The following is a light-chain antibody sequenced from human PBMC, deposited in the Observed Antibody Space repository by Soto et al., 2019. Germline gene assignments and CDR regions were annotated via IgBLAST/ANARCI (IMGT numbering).Light chain of an antibody. Sequence: QSALSQPASVSGSPGQSITISCTGTSSDVGGYEYVSWYQHQPGKAPKLIIYDVTNRPSGVSNRFSGSKSGNTASLTISGIQTEDEADYYCGSIKSSSTSVFGTGTKVTVL. J-gene: IGLJ1*01. CDR1: SSDVGGYEY. CDR3: GSIKSSSTSV. V-gene: IGLV2-14*01. CDR2: DVT.